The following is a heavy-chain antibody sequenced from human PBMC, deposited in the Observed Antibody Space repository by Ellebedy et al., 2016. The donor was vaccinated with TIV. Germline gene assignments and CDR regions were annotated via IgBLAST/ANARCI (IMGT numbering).Heavy chain of an antibody. D-gene: IGHD3-16*01. CDR1: GYTFTSYG. Sequence: AASVKVSCRASGYTFTSYGISWVRQAPGRGLEWMGWLSSYNGNTKYAQKFQGRVTMTTDTSTSKTSMGMRGLRSDDTALYYCARNGGGVSGTSFDVWGQGTIVTVSS. J-gene: IGHJ3*01. V-gene: IGHV1-18*04. CDR2: LSSYNGNT. CDR3: ARNGGGVSGTSFDV.